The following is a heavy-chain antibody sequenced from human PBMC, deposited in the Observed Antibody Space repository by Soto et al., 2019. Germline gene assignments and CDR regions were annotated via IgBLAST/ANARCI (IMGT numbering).Heavy chain of an antibody. J-gene: IGHJ4*02. Sequence: QVLLQESGPGLMKPSQTLSLTCTVSGLTISSASYYWSWIRQHPGKGLEWVGNIYYNGSTYYSPSLKSRVTLWVDTSKNQFSLRLASVTAADTAVYYCARYRISVSWSKFDYWGQGTLVTVSS. CDR1: GLTISSASYY. V-gene: IGHV4-31*03. D-gene: IGHD6-13*01. CDR2: IYYNGST. CDR3: ARYRISVSWSKFDY.